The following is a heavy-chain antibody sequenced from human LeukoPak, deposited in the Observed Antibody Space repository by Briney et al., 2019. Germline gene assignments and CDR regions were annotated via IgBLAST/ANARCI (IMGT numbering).Heavy chain of an antibody. CDR2: IKSKSDGGTT. Sequence: PGGSLRLSCVGSGVTFSNAWMSWIRQAPGKGLQWVGHIKSKSDGGTTEYAAPVKGRFTISRDDSKNTLYLQMNSLKSEDAALYYCTAPGAASEYWGQGALVTVSS. D-gene: IGHD2-15*01. J-gene: IGHJ4*02. CDR1: GVTFSNAW. V-gene: IGHV3-15*01. CDR3: TAPGAASEY.